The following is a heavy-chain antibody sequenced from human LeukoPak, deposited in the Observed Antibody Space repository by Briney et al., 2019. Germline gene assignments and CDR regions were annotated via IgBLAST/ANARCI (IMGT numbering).Heavy chain of an antibody. V-gene: IGHV3-30-3*01. D-gene: IGHD3-22*01. CDR3: ARDGDVVYYDSSGYALDM. J-gene: IGHJ3*02. CDR1: RFTFSSYG. Sequence: GGSLRLSCAASRFTFSSYGMHWVRQAPGKGLEWVAFISFDGGNTLYPDSVKGRFTISRDNYRNTLDLQMNSLRPEDTAVYYCARDGDVVYYDSSGYALDMWGQGTKVTVSS. CDR2: ISFDGGNT.